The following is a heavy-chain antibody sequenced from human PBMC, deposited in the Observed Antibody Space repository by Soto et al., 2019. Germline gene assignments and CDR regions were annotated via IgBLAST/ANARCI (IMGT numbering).Heavy chain of an antibody. CDR2: IIPIFGTA. CDR1: GGTFSSYA. V-gene: IGHV1-69*12. J-gene: IGHJ5*02. D-gene: IGHD1-20*01. Sequence: QVQLVQSGAEVKKPGSSVKVSCKASGGTFSSYAISWVRQAPGQGLEWMGGIIPIFGTANYAQKFQGRVTITADESTSTAYRERSSLGSEDTAVYYWAGDWGGYNWNDAPPYNWFDPWGQGTLVTVSS. CDR3: AGDWGGYNWNDAPPYNWFDP.